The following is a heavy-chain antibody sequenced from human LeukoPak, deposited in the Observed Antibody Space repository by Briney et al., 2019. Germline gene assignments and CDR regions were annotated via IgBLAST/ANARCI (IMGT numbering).Heavy chain of an antibody. CDR2: IIPIFGTA. CDR1: GGTFSSYA. J-gene: IGHJ6*04. CDR3: ARDTPYSGSSPLPDV. V-gene: IGHV1-69*13. D-gene: IGHD1-26*01. Sequence: SVKVSCKASGGTFSSYAISWVRQAPGQGLEWMGGIIPIFGTANYAQKFQGRVTITADESTSTAYMELSSLRSEDTAVYYCARDTPYSGSSPLPDVWGKGTTVTVSS.